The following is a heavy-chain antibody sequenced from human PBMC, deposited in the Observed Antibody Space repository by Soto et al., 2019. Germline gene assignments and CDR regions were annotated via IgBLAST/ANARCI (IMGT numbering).Heavy chain of an antibody. J-gene: IGHJ5*02. CDR1: GFTFSSYS. CDR3: ARDLQSLGYCSGGSCYPDWFDP. CDR2: ISSSSSYI. V-gene: IGHV3-21*01. Sequence: EVQLVESGGGLVKPGGSLRLSCAASGFTFSSYSMNWVRQAPGKGLEWVSSISSSSSYIYYADSVKGRFTISRDNVKNSLYLQMNSLRAEDTAVYYCARDLQSLGYCSGGSCYPDWFDPWGQGTLVTVSS. D-gene: IGHD2-15*01.